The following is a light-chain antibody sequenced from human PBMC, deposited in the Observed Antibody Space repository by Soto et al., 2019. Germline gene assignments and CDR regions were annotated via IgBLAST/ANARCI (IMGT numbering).Light chain of an antibody. J-gene: IGKJ1*01. CDR1: QSLRSS. CDR3: QQYETFSGT. CDR2: DAS. Sequence: MTQSPDTLSVSLGERATLSCRASQSLRSSLAWYQQKPGKAPKLLIYDASALPRGVPSRFSGSGSGTKFTLTIASLQPDDFATYYCQQYETFSGTFGPGTKVDI. V-gene: IGKV1-5*01.